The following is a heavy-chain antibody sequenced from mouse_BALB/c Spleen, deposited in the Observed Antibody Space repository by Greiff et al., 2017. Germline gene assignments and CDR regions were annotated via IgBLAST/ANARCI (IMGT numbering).Heavy chain of an antibody. J-gene: IGHJ4*01. Sequence: VQLQESGPGLVKPSQSLSLTCTVTGYSITSDYAWNWIRQFPGNKLEWMGYISYSGSTSYNPSLKSRISITRDTSKNQFFLQLNSVTTEDTAPYYCARDYYGSSYAMDYWGQGTSVTVSS. V-gene: IGHV3-2*02. CDR1: GYSITSDYA. D-gene: IGHD1-1*01. CDR2: ISYSGST. CDR3: ARDYYGSSYAMDY.